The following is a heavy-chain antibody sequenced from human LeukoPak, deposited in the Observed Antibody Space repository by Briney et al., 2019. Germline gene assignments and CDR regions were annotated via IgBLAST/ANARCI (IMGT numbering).Heavy chain of an antibody. CDR2: IWYDGSNK. J-gene: IGHJ4*02. CDR1: GFTFSSYG. CDR3: ARANYGDPNGGFDY. Sequence: GGSLRLSCAASGFTFSSYGMHWVRQAPGKGLEWVAVIWYDGSNKYYADSVKGRFTISRDNSKNTLYLQMNSLRAEDTAVYYCARANYGDPNGGFDYWGQGTLVTVSS. D-gene: IGHD4-17*01. V-gene: IGHV3-33*01.